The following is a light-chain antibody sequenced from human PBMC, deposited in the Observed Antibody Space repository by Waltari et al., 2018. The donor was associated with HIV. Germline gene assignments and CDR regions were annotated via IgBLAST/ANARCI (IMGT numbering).Light chain of an antibody. CDR2: EVT. Sequence: QSALTQPPSASGSPGQSVTIPCTGTSRDIGGYTYVSWYQQHPGKAPKLIMTEVTKRPPGVPDRFSGSKSGNTASLTVSGLQAEDEAQYYCSSFAPTNKFYILFGGGTTLTVL. V-gene: IGLV2-8*01. CDR3: SSFAPTNKFYIL. J-gene: IGLJ2*01. CDR1: SRDIGGYTY.